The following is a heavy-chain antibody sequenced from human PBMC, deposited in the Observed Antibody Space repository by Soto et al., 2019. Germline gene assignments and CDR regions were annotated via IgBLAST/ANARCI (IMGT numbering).Heavy chain of an antibody. D-gene: IGHD2-2*02. Sequence: QVQLQQWGAGLLKPSETLSLTCAVYGGSFSGYYWSWIRQPPGKGLEWIGEINHSGSTNYNPSLKSRVTISVDTSKNQFSLKLSSVTAADTAVYYCARGERVPQRYCSSTSCYILVGGPPRSRYFDYWGQGTLVTVSS. CDR3: ARGERVPQRYCSSTSCYILVGGPPRSRYFDY. V-gene: IGHV4-34*01. CDR1: GGSFSGYY. CDR2: INHSGST. J-gene: IGHJ4*02.